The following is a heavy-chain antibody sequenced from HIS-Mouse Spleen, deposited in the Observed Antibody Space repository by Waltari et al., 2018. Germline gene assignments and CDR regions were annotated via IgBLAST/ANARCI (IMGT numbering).Heavy chain of an antibody. Sequence: EVQLVESGGGLVQPGGSLKLSCAASGFTFSGSAMHWVRQASGKGLEWVGRIRSKANSYATAYAASVKGRFTISRDDSKNTAYLQMNSLKTEDTAVYYCMGGATLDAFDIWGQGTMVTVSS. D-gene: IGHD1-26*01. CDR3: MGGATLDAFDI. CDR1: GFTFSGSA. V-gene: IGHV3-73*02. J-gene: IGHJ3*02. CDR2: IRSKANSYAT.